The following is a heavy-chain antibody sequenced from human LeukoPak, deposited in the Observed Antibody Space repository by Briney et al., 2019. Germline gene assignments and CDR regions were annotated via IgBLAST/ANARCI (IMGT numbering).Heavy chain of an antibody. CDR1: GFTFTSYT. J-gene: IGHJ5*02. V-gene: IGHV3-30*04. D-gene: IGHD5-12*01. CDR3: GTGTKVDIDH. Sequence: GRSLRLSCVASGFTFTSYTFYWFRQAPGRGPEWVASVSVEGIGRYFPGSVEGRFTISRDDSKSTVYLQMNNVRAEDTAVYFCGTGTKVDIDHWGQGTLVTVSS. CDR2: VSVEGIGR.